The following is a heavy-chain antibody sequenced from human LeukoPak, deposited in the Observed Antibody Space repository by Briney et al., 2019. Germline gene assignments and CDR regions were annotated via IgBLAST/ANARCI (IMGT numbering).Heavy chain of an antibody. Sequence: SETLSLTCTVSGDSISSGDHYWGWIRQSPGKGLEWIGYIYYTGSTYYKPSLKSRVTISVDTSKNQFSLKLSSVTAADTAVCYCARYGDYDSWFDPWGQGTLVTVSS. D-gene: IGHD4-17*01. J-gene: IGHJ5*02. CDR1: GDSISSGDHY. V-gene: IGHV4-30-4*01. CDR2: IYYTGST. CDR3: ARYGDYDSWFDP.